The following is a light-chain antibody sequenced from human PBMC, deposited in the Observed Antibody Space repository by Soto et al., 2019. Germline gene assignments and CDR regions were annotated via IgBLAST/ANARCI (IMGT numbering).Light chain of an antibody. Sequence: QSALTQPPSASGSPGQSVTISCTGTSSDVGGYNYLSWYQHRPGKAPQLIIYEVNKRPSGVPDRFSGSKSGNTASLTVSGLQAEDEADYYCSSYAGSSNVFGTGTKLTVL. J-gene: IGLJ1*01. V-gene: IGLV2-8*01. CDR1: SSDVGGYNY. CDR3: SSYAGSSNV. CDR2: EVN.